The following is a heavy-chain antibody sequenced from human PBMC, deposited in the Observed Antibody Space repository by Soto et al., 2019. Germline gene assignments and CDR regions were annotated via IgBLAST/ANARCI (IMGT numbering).Heavy chain of an antibody. D-gene: IGHD2-15*01. Sequence: GASVKVSCKASGYTFTSYAMHWVRQAPGQRLEWMGWINAGNGNTKYSQKFQGRVTITRDTSASTAYMELSSLRSEDTAVYYCARDISNMVVAATILIYYYYYGMDVWGQGTTVTVSS. CDR2: INAGNGNT. CDR1: GYTFTSYA. CDR3: ARDISNMVVAATILIYYYYYGMDV. J-gene: IGHJ6*02. V-gene: IGHV1-3*01.